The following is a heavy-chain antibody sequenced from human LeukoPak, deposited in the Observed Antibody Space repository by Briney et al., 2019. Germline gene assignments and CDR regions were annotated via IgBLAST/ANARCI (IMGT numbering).Heavy chain of an antibody. CDR1: GGSISSYY. J-gene: IGHJ6*03. CDR2: IYYSGST. Sequence: SETLSLTCTVSGGSISSYYWSWIRQPPGKGLEWIGSIYYSGSTNYNPSLKSRVTISVDTSKNQFSLKLSSVTAADTAVYYCARGLVGFYYYYYTDVWGKGTTVTVSS. CDR3: ARGLVGFYYYYYTDV. V-gene: IGHV4-59*12. D-gene: IGHD2-8*02.